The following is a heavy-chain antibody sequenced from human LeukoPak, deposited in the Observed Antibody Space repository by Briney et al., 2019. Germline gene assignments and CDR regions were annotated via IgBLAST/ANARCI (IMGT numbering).Heavy chain of an antibody. D-gene: IGHD2-2*01. CDR1: GGTFSSYA. J-gene: IGHJ5*02. V-gene: IGHV1-69*05. CDR3: ARDRDCSSTSCYPNWFDP. Sequence: SVKVSCKASGGTFSSYAISWVRQAPGQGPEWMGRIIPIFGTANYAQKFQGRVTITTDESTSTAYMELSSLRSEDTAVYYCARDRDCSSTSCYPNWFDPWGQGTLVTVSS. CDR2: IIPIFGTA.